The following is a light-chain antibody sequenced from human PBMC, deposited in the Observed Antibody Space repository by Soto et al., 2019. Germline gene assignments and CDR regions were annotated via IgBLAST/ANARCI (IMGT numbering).Light chain of an antibody. CDR2: DVN. CDR3: SSYTDTSTLVV. Sequence: QSALTQPASVSGSPGQSITISCTGTNSDIGGYDYVSWYQQHPGKAPKLMIYDVNNWPSGVSSRFSGSKSGNTASLTISGLQAEDEADYYCSSYTDTSTLVVFGGGTQLTVL. J-gene: IGLJ2*01. CDR1: NSDIGGYDY. V-gene: IGLV2-14*03.